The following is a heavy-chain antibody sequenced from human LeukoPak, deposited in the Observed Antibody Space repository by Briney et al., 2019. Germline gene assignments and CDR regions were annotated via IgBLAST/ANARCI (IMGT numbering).Heavy chain of an antibody. CDR1: GYSFTSYW. J-gene: IGHJ6*02. Sequence: PGESLKISCKGSGYSFTSYWIGWVRQMPGKGLEWMGIIYPGDSDTSYSPSFQGQVTISADKSISTAYLQWSSLKASDTAMYYCARLGSIAVAGTNYYYGMDVWGQGTTVTVSS. CDR2: IYPGDSDT. CDR3: ARLGSIAVAGTNYYYGMDV. D-gene: IGHD6-19*01. V-gene: IGHV5-51*01.